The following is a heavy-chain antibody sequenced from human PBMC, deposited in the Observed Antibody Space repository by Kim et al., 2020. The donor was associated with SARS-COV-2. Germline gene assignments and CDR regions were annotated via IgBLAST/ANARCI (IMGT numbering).Heavy chain of an antibody. V-gene: IGHV3-48*02. CDR2: ISSSSSIS. CDR1: GFFFTSYT. D-gene: IGHD2-2*01. CDR3: ARDNAVHDIVTAGIYF. J-gene: IGHJ4*01. Sequence: GGSLRLSCEASGFFFTSYTMSWVRQAPGKGLEWVSDISSSSSISYDAASERGFTTFSSNATNSLYLQKNNRKNEEAAADYCARDNAVHDIVTAGIYF.